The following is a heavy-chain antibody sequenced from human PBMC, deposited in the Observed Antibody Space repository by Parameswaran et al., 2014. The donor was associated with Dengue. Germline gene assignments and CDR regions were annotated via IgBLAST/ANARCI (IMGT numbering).Heavy chain of an antibody. CDR2: ITPYNGNT. CDR3: ARVNGDYPPGALDI. J-gene: IGHJ3*02. D-gene: IGHD4-17*01. V-gene: IGHV1-18*01. Sequence: WVRQAPGQGPEWMGWITPYNGNTKYAQRLQGRATMTTDTSTSTVYMELRSLIPDDTAVYYCARVNGDYPPGALDIWDQGTLVTVSS.